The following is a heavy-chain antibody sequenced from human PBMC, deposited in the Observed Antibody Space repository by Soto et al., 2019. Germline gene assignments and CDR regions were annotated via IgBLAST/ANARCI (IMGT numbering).Heavy chain of an antibody. CDR2: AYHSGST. J-gene: IGHJ4*02. CDR3: AISPPSSYYGGSGTFDY. CDR1: GGFTSTNNW. D-gene: IGHD3-10*01. Sequence: QLQLQESGPGLVRPSGTLSLTCAVSGGFTSTNNWWSWVRQPPGKGLEWIGDAYHSGSTEYNPSLKSRVSISVDKSKNQISLKLTSATAADTAVYYCAISPPSSYYGGSGTFDYWGQGTLVTVSS. V-gene: IGHV4-4*02.